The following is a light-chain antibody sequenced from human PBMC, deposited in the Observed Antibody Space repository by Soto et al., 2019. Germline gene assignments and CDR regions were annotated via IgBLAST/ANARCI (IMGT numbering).Light chain of an antibody. Sequence: EIVLTQSPATLSLSPGERATLSCRASQSVSSYLAWYQQKPGQAPRLLIYDTSKRATGIPARFSGSGSGTDFPLTISSLEPEDFAVYYCQQRTNWPRSFTFGPGTKVDSK. J-gene: IGKJ3*01. CDR3: QQRTNWPRSFT. CDR1: QSVSSY. V-gene: IGKV3-11*01. CDR2: DTS.